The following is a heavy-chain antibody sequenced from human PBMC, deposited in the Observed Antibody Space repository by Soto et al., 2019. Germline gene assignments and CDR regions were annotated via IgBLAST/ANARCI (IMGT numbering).Heavy chain of an antibody. D-gene: IGHD3-3*01. Sequence: QLQLQESGPGLVKPSETLSLTCTVSGGSISSSSYYWGWIRQPPGKGLEWIGSIYYSGSTYYNPSLKSRVTISVDTSKNQFSLKLSSVTAADTAVYYCARGPHEWYFSAFDIWGQGTMVTVSS. J-gene: IGHJ3*02. V-gene: IGHV4-39*01. CDR1: GGSISSSSYY. CDR3: ARGPHEWYFSAFDI. CDR2: IYYSGST.